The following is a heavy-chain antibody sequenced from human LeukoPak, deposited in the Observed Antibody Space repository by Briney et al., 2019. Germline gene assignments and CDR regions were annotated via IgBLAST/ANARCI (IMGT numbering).Heavy chain of an antibody. V-gene: IGHV4-34*01. CDR2: INHSGST. CDR3: ARDLSGYYDYVWGSYRYAFDI. Sequence: SETLSLTCAVYGGSFSGYYWSWIRQPPGKGLEWIGEINHSGSTNYNPSLKSRVTISVDTSKNQFSLKLSSVTAADTAVYYCARDLSGYYDYVWGSYRYAFDIWGQGTMVTVSS. D-gene: IGHD3-16*02. CDR1: GGSFSGYY. J-gene: IGHJ3*02.